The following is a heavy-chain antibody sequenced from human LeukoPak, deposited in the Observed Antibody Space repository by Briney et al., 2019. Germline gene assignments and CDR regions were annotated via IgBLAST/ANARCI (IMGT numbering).Heavy chain of an antibody. CDR2: IYYSRST. Sequence: SETLSLTCTVSGGSISSRSYYWGWIRQPPGKGLEWIGNIYYSRSTYYNPSLKSRVTISVDTSKNQFSLQLNSVTPEDTAVYYCARERRDSSGIDYWGQGTLVTVSS. CDR3: ARERRDSSGIDY. V-gene: IGHV4-39*07. J-gene: IGHJ4*02. CDR1: GGSISSRSYY. D-gene: IGHD3-22*01.